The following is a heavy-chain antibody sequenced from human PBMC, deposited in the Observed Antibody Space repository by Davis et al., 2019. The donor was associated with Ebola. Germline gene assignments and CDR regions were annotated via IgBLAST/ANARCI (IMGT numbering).Heavy chain of an antibody. V-gene: IGHV3-23*01. CDR2: ISGSGGST. CDR3: AEWLIQLWARYGMDV. D-gene: IGHD5-18*01. J-gene: IGHJ6*02. CDR1: GFTFSSYA. Sequence: GESLKISCAASGFTFSSYAMSWVRQAPGKGLEWVSAISGSGGSTYYADSVKGRFTISRDNSKNTLYLQMNSLRAEDTAVYYCAEWLIQLWARYGMDVWGQGTTVTVSS.